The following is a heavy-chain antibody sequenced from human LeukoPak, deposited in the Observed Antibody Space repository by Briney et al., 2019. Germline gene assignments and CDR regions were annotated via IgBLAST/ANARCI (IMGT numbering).Heavy chain of an antibody. D-gene: IGHD2-8*01. CDR2: ISAYNGNT. V-gene: IGHV1-18*01. J-gene: IGHJ3*02. Sequence: ASVKVSCKASGYTFTSYGISWVRQAPGQGLEWMGWISAYNGNTNYAQKLQGRVTMTTDTSTSTAYMELRSLRSDDTAVYYCASTYCTNGVCYKDDAFDIWAKGQWSPSLQ. CDR1: GYTFTSYG. CDR3: ASTYCTNGVCYKDDAFDI.